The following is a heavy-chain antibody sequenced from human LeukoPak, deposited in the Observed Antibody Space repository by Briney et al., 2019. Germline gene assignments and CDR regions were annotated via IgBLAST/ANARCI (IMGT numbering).Heavy chain of an antibody. CDR1: GFTFSNYA. D-gene: IGHD6-19*01. J-gene: IGHJ4*02. CDR3: AKDLGSGWYYFDY. V-gene: IGHV3-23*01. CDR2: ISNNGGST. Sequence: GGSLRLSCAASGFTFSNYAMNWVRQASGKGLEWVSSISNNGGSTYYYADSVKGRFTISRDNSKNTLFLQMNSLRAEDTAVYYCAKDLGSGWYYFDYWGQGTLVTVSS.